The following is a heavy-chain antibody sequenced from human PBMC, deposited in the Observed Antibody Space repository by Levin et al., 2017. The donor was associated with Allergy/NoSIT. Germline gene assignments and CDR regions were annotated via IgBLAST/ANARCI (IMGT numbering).Heavy chain of an antibody. J-gene: IGHJ5*02. CDR1: GDSIRTGDYH. CDR2: ISYSGSA. CDR3: AGTMTKKLKSCTHGVCSDLIYNWFDP. V-gene: IGHV4-30-4*01. D-gene: IGHD2-8*01. Sequence: SQTLSLTCTVSGDSIRTGDYHWSWIRQPPGKGLEWIGFISYSGSALYNPSLESRITLSVDTSKNQVSLQMSSVTAADTAVYFCAGTMTKKLKSCTHGVCSDLIYNWFDPWGQGTLVTVSS.